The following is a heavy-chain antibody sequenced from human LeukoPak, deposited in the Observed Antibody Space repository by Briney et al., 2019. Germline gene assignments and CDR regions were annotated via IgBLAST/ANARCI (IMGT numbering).Heavy chain of an antibody. J-gene: IGHJ4*02. D-gene: IGHD1-14*01. CDR2: INQDGSEK. V-gene: IGHV3-7*01. Sequence: GGSLRLSCAASGFTFTTYWMTWVRQAPGKGLEWVANINQDGSEKYFVDSVKGRFTISRDNAKNSLYLQMNSLRVEDTAVYYCAKPARTDYADYWGQGTLVTVSS. CDR1: GFTFTTYW. CDR3: AKPARTDYADY.